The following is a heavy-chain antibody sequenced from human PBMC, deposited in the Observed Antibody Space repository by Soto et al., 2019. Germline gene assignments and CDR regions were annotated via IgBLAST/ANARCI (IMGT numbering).Heavy chain of an antibody. CDR3: ARHSYCSSTSCYRIYYYGMDV. CDR1: GYSFTSYW. J-gene: IGHJ6*02. D-gene: IGHD2-2*01. CDR2: IYPGDSDT. Sequence: GESLKISCKGSGYSFTSYWIGWVRQMPGKGLEWMGIIYPGDSDTRYSPSFQGQVTISADKSISTAYLQWSSLKASDTAMYYCARHSYCSSTSCYRIYYYGMDVWGQGTTVTVSS. V-gene: IGHV5-51*01.